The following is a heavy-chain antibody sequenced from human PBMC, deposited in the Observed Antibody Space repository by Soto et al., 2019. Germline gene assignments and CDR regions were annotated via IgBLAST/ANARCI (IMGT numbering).Heavy chain of an antibody. CDR2: IYTGGST. V-gene: IGHV3-53*01. Sequence: PGGSLRLSCAASWFTVSRYYMSWVRQAPGKGLEWVSVIYTGGSTYYADSVKGRFTFSRDNSKNTLYLQMNSLRAEDTAVYYCARAYGGNPALFDPWGQGTLVTVSS. J-gene: IGHJ5*02. CDR3: ARAYGGNPALFDP. D-gene: IGHD4-17*01. CDR1: WFTVSRYY.